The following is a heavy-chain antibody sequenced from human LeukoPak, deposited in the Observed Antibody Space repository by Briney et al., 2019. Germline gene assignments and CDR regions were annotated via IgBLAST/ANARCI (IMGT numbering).Heavy chain of an antibody. CDR2: IKPDGTEK. D-gene: IGHD3-16*02. Sequence: GGSLRLSCAASGFTFTDSWMSWVRQPPGKGLEWVVDIKPDGTEKYYVDSLKGRFTVSRDNTKNSLYLQMSSLRAEDTAVYYCARVRYGNYLDYWGQGTLVTVSS. CDR1: GFTFTDSW. CDR3: ARVRYGNYLDY. J-gene: IGHJ4*02. V-gene: IGHV3-7*04.